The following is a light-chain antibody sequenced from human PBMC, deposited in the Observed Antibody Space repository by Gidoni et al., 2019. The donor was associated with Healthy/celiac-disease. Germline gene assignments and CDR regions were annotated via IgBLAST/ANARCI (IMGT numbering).Light chain of an antibody. V-gene: IGKV3-20*01. Sequence: ELVLTQSPGTLSLSPGERATLSCRASQSVSSSYVAWYQQKPGQAPRLLIYGASSRATGIPDRFSSSGSGTDFTLTISRLEPEDSAVYYCQQYGSSPLTFGEGTKVEIK. CDR1: QSVSSSY. CDR3: QQYGSSPLT. CDR2: GAS. J-gene: IGKJ4*01.